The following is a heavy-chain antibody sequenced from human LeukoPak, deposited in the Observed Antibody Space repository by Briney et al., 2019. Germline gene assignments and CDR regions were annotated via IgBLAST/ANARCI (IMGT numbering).Heavy chain of an antibody. D-gene: IGHD3-22*01. CDR1: GFTFSSYS. CDR3: ARDLIVVEGAFDI. J-gene: IGHJ3*02. V-gene: IGHV3-21*01. CDR2: ISNCSRYI. Sequence: GGSLRLSCAASGFTFSSYSMNWASQAPGKGLEWVSSISNCSRYIYYADSVKGRFTISRDNAKNSLYVQMNSLRAEDTAVYYCARDLIVVEGAFDIWGQGTMVTVSS.